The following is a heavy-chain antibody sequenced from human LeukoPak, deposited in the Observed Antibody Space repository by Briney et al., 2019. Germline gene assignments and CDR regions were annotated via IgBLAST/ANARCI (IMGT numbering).Heavy chain of an antibody. CDR3: ARPSAPD. D-gene: IGHD2-2*01. V-gene: IGHV3-7*01. CDR1: GFTFSSYW. CDR2: IKHDGSEK. Sequence: GGSLRLSCVASGFTFSSYWMSWVRQAPGKGLEWVANIKHDGSEKYYVDSVKGRFTISRDNAKNSLYLQMDSLRVEDTAVYYCARPSAPDWGQGTLVTVSS. J-gene: IGHJ4*02.